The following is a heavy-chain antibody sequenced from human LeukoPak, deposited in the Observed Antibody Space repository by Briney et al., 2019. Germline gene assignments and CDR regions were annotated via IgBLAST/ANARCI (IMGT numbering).Heavy chain of an antibody. CDR2: ISHSGST. D-gene: IGHD7-27*01. V-gene: IGHV4-34*01. CDR3: ARAGGWGTFDY. J-gene: IGHJ4*02. Sequence: SETLSLTCAVYGGSFSGYYWSWIRQPPGKGLEWIGEISHSGSTNYNPSLKSRVTISVDTSKNQFSLKLSSVTAADTAVYYCARAGGWGTFDYWGQGTLVTVSS. CDR1: GGSFSGYY.